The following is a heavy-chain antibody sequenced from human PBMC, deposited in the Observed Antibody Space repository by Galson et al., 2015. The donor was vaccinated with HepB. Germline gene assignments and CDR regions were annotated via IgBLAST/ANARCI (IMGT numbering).Heavy chain of an antibody. V-gene: IGHV3-23*01. D-gene: IGHD6-19*01. J-gene: IGHJ4*02. Sequence: SLRLSCAASGFTFSSYAMSWVRQAPGKGLEWVSAISGSGGSTYYADSVKGRFTISRDNSKNTLYLQMNSLRAEDTAVYYCAKLDSSGWYYFDYWGQGTLVTVSS. CDR2: ISGSGGST. CDR3: AKLDSSGWYYFDY. CDR1: GFTFSSYA.